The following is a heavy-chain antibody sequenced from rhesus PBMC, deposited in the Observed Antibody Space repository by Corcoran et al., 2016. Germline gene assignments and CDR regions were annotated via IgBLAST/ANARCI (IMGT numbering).Heavy chain of an antibody. D-gene: IGHD3-34*01. J-gene: IGHJ4*01. CDR1: GFTFSDSY. Sequence: EVQLVESGGGLAKPGGSLRLSCAASGFTFSDSYMDWVRQAPGKWLGGVSRISKGGGIKWYADSVKGRFTISRENGKNTLYLQMNSRRAEDTAVYYCASSPYWGDCLVFDYWGQGVLVTVSS. V-gene: IGHV3-178*01. CDR2: ISKGGGIK. CDR3: ASSPYWGDCLVFDY.